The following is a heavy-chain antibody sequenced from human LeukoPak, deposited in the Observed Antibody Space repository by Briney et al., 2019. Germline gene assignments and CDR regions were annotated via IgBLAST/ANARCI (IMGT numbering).Heavy chain of an antibody. Sequence: SSETLSLTCTVSGGSISSSSYYWGWIRQPPGKGLEWIGSIYYSGSTYYNPSLKSRVTISVDTSKNQFSLKLSSVTAADTAVYYCARGEMATIFLLDYWGQGTLVTVSS. J-gene: IGHJ4*02. D-gene: IGHD5-24*01. CDR2: IYYSGST. CDR1: GGSISSSSYY. V-gene: IGHV4-39*07. CDR3: ARGEMATIFLLDY.